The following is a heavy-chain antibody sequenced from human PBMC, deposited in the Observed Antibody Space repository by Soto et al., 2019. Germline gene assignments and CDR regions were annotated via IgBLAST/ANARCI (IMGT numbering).Heavy chain of an antibody. D-gene: IGHD3-9*01. CDR3: AKDIAHRVYDILTGYYTPYYYYGMDV. V-gene: IGHV3-9*01. CDR1: GFTFDDYA. Sequence: EVQLVESGGGLVQPGRSLRLSCAASGFTFDDYAMHWVRQAPGKGLEWVSGISWNSGSIGYADSVKGRFTISRDNAKNSLYLQMNSLRAEDTALYYRAKDIAHRVYDILTGYYTPYYYYGMDVWGQGTTVTVSS. CDR2: ISWNSGSI. J-gene: IGHJ6*02.